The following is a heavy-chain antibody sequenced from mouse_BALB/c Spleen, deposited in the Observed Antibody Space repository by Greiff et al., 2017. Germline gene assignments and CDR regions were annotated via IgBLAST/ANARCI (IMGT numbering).Heavy chain of an antibody. V-gene: IGHV7-3*02. CDR2: IRNKANGYTT. D-gene: IGHD1-1*01. CDR3: ARDQGNYYGSSYWYFDV. CDR1: GFTFTDYY. Sequence: EVHLVESGGGLVQPGGSLRLSCATSGFTFTDYYMSWVRQPPGKALEWLGFIRNKANGYTTEYSASVKGRFTISSDNSQSILYLQMNTLRAEDSATYYCARDQGNYYGSSYWYFDVWGAGTTVTVSS. J-gene: IGHJ1*01.